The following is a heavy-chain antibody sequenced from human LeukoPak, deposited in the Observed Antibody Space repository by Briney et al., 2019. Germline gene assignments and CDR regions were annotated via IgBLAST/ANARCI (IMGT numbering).Heavy chain of an antibody. J-gene: IGHJ5*02. CDR3: ARDEGSSGWDT. V-gene: IGHV1-18*01. Sequence: ASVKVSCKASGYTFTSSGISWVRQAPGQGLEWMGWISDNNGNTNYAQKFQGRVTMTTDTSTGTAYMELRSLRYDDTAVYYCARDEGSSGWDTWGQGTLVTVSS. D-gene: IGHD6-19*01. CDR2: ISDNNGNT. CDR1: GYTFTSSG.